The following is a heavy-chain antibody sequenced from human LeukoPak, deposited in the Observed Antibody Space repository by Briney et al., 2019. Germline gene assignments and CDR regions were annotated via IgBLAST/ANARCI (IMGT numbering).Heavy chain of an antibody. V-gene: IGHV1-2*04. Sequence: ASVKVSCKASGYPFTGYYIHWVRQAPGQGLEWMGWINPKSGGTNYAQKFQGWVTMTGDTSINTAYMELSSLRSEDTAVYYCARGFVRGVIITIGAFDIWGQGTMVTVSS. CDR1: GYPFTGYY. CDR2: INPKSGGT. J-gene: IGHJ3*02. CDR3: ARGFVRGVIITIGAFDI. D-gene: IGHD3-10*01.